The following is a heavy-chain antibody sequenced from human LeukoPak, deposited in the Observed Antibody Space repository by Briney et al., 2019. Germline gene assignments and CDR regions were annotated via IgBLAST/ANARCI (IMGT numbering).Heavy chain of an antibody. J-gene: IGHJ4*02. D-gene: IGHD3-22*01. CDR2: ISSSGAST. CDR3: ARDYYESSGYPPEPYDY. CDR1: GFIFRKYV. Sequence: GGSLRLSCAASGFIFRKYVMSWVRQAPGKGLEWVSAISSSGASTYYADSVKGRFTIPRDNSKSTLYLQMNSLRTEDTAVYYCARDYYESSGYPPEPYDYWGQGTLVTVSS. V-gene: IGHV3-23*01.